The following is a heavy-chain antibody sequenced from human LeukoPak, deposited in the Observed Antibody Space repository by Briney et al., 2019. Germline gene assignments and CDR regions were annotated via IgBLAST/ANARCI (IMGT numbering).Heavy chain of an antibody. CDR3: ARDTNWRVLRFLEWLPSFDY. J-gene: IGHJ4*02. CDR1: GFTFSSYA. V-gene: IGHV3-23*01. Sequence: GGSLRLSCAASGFTFSSYAMSWVRQAPGKGLEWVSAISGSGGSTYYADSVQGRSTISRDNSKNTLYLQMNSLRAEDTAVYYCARDTNWRVLRFLEWLPSFDYWGQGTLVTVSS. D-gene: IGHD3-3*01. CDR2: ISGSGGST.